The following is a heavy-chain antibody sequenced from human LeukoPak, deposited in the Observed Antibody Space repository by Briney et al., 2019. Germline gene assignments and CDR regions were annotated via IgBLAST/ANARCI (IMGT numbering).Heavy chain of an antibody. J-gene: IGHJ5*02. V-gene: IGHV4-39*01. CDR3: ARHEPMVRWTGFDP. D-gene: IGHD3-10*01. Sequence: PSETLSLTCTVSGDSISSGSYYWGWIRQPPGKGLEWIGSIHSTGNTYYNPSLKSRVTVSEDTSKNQFSLKLSSVTAADTAVYYCARHEPMVRWTGFDPCGQGTLVTVSS. CDR1: GDSISSGSYY. CDR2: IHSTGNT.